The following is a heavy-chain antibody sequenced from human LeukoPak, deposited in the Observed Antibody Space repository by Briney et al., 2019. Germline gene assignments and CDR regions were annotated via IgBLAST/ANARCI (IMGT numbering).Heavy chain of an antibody. V-gene: IGHV3-23*01. CDR3: AKRYSSSFDY. J-gene: IGHJ4*02. CDR1: GFIFSSYA. CDR2: VRGRDGTT. Sequence: GGSLRLSCAASGFIFSSYAMSWVRQAPGRGLEWVSAVRGRDGTTYYADSVKGRFTISRDNSKNMVYLQMNSLRAEDTAVYYCAKRYSSSFDYWGQGTLVTVSS. D-gene: IGHD6-6*01.